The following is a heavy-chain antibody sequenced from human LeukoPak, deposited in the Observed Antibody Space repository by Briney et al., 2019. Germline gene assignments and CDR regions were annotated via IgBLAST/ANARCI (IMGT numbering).Heavy chain of an antibody. Sequence: GGSLRLSCAASGFTFSSYVMTWVRQAPGKGLEWVSSINRAGDDTYYAASVKGRFTISRDNSKNTLSLQLNSLRVEDTAVYYCANARRTAATPVDVFDIWGQGTMATVSS. V-gene: IGHV3-23*01. J-gene: IGHJ3*02. D-gene: IGHD2-21*02. CDR1: GFTFSSYV. CDR2: INRAGDDT. CDR3: ANARRTAATPVDVFDI.